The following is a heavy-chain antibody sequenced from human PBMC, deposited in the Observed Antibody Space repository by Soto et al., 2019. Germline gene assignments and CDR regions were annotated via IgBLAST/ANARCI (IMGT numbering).Heavy chain of an antibody. V-gene: IGHV3-53*02. J-gene: IGHJ4*02. D-gene: IGHD5-12*01. CDR1: GFSVNNIY. Sequence: DGQVVETVGGLSRPGGSLRIACAASGFSVNNIYMSWVRQAPGKGLQWVSTISDGGRTYYSDSVKGRFTVSRDSSKNTLSLHMSSLRVEDTAVYYCSRDHTSGGYDFRGPGTLVTVSS. CDR3: SRDHTSGGYDF. CDR2: ISDGGRT.